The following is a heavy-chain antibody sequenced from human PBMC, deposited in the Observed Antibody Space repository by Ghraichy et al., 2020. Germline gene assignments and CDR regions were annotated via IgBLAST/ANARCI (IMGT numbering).Heavy chain of an antibody. CDR1: GFTFSSYW. CDR3: VRDLFRRQQLTFDV. Sequence: GGSLRLSCAASGFTFSSYWISWVRQAPGKGLEWVANIKYDGSGKYYVDSVKGRFTISRDNAKNSLYLQMNSLRAEDTAVYYCVRDLFRRQQLTFDVWGQGTMVTVSS. D-gene: IGHD6-13*01. J-gene: IGHJ3*01. CDR2: IKYDGSGK. V-gene: IGHV3-7*01.